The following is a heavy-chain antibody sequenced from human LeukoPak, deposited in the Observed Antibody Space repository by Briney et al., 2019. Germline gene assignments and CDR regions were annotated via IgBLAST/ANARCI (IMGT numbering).Heavy chain of an antibody. CDR1: GFTFSSYW. J-gene: IGHJ4*02. CDR2: IKQDGSEK. D-gene: IGHD3-3*01. CDR3: ARDPQLDFWSGYIGY. V-gene: IGHV3-7*01. Sequence: PGGSLRLSCAASGFTFSSYWMSWVRQAPGKGLEWVANIKQDGSEKYYVDSVKGRFTISRDNAKNSLYLQMNSLRAEDTAVYYCARDPQLDFWSGYIGYWGQGTLVTVSS.